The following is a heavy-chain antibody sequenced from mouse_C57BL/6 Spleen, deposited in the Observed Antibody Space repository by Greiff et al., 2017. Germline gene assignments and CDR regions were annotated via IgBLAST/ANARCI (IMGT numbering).Heavy chain of an antibody. CDR2: INYDGSST. V-gene: IGHV5-16*01. D-gene: IGHD2-5*01. Sequence: DVMLVESEGGLVQPGSSMKLSCTASGFTFSDYYMAWVRQVPEKGLEWVANINYDGSSTYYLDSLKSRFIISRDNAKNILYLQMSSLKSEDTATYYCARSAYYSNYTPFDYWGQGTTLTVSS. CDR1: GFTFSDYY. J-gene: IGHJ2*01. CDR3: ARSAYYSNYTPFDY.